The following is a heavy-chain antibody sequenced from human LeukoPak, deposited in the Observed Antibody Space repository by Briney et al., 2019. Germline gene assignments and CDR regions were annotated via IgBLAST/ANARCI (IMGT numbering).Heavy chain of an antibody. CDR1: DYSISSGYY. V-gene: IGHV4-38-2*02. CDR3: VREGFGSYYYGSGGY. J-gene: IGHJ4*02. Sequence: SETLSLTCTVSDYSISSGYYWGWIRQPPGKGLEWIGSIYHSGSTYYNPSLKSRVTISVDTSKNQFSLNLTSVTAADTAVYYCVREGFGSYYYGSGGYWGQGTLVTVSS. D-gene: IGHD3-10*01. CDR2: IYHSGST.